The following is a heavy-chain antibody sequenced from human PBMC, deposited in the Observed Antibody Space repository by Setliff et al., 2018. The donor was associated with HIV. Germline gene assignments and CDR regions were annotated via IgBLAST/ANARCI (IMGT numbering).Heavy chain of an antibody. CDR1: GGTFSNYG. CDR3: ARDFGGYCSSMSCPGLLDP. J-gene: IGHJ5*02. V-gene: IGHV1-69*05. CDR2: IIPMSGTA. D-gene: IGHD2-2*01. Sequence: GASVKVSCKASGGTFSNYGMSWVRQAPGQGLEWMGGIIPMSGTANYAQKVQGRVTITTDESTSTAYMELSGLRSEDTAVYYCARDFGGYCSSMSCPGLLDPWGQGTMVTVSS.